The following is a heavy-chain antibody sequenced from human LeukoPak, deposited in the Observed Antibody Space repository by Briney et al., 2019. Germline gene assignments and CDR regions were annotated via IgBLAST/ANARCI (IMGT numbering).Heavy chain of an antibody. D-gene: IGHD6-6*01. CDR2: IYTSGST. CDR1: GGSISSSSYY. CDR3: ARYSSSSFDY. J-gene: IGHJ4*02. Sequence: PSETLSLTCTVSGGSISSSSYYWGWIRQPPGKGLEWIGRIYTSGSTNYNPSLKSRVTISVDTSKSQFSLKLSSVTAADTAVYYCARYSSSSFDYWGQGTLVTVSS. V-gene: IGHV4-39*07.